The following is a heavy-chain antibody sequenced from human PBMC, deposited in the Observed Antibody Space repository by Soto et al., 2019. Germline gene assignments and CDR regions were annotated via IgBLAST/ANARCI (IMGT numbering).Heavy chain of an antibody. CDR2: ISYDGSNK. CDR1: GFIFSNYA. V-gene: IGHV3-30-3*01. CDR3: AREQNFFGVVINPFDY. J-gene: IGHJ4*02. Sequence: PGGSLRLSCAASGFIFSNYAMQWVRQAPGKGLEWVAVISYDGSNKYYADSVKGRFTISRDNSKNTLYLQMNSLRAEDTAVYYCAREQNFFGVVINPFDYWGQGTLVTVSS. D-gene: IGHD3-3*01.